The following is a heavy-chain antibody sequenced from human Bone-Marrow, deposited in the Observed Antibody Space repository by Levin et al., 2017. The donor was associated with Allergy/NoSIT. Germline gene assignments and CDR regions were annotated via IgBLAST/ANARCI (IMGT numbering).Heavy chain of an antibody. V-gene: IGHV3-74*01. Sequence: RAGGSLRLSCAASGFTFSNYWMHWVRQAPGKGLVWVSRINSDGSSTDYADSVKGRFTISRDNAKNTLYLQMNSLRAEDTAVFYCAKGEVVGHATQKCYGMDVWGQGTTVTVSS. D-gene: IGHD2-8*02. CDR1: GFTFSNYW. CDR2: INSDGSST. J-gene: IGHJ6*02. CDR3: AKGEVVGHATQKCYGMDV.